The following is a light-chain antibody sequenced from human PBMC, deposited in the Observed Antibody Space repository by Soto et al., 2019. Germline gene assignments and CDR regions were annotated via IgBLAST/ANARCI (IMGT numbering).Light chain of an antibody. Sequence: DIQLTQSPSTLSASVGDRVTITCRASQTISSWLAWYQQKPGKAPNLLLYETSNLESGVPSRFSGSGSGTEFTLTISSLQADDFATYYCQYYNDYCWTFGQGTKVEIK. CDR1: QTISSW. CDR2: ETS. CDR3: QYYNDYCWT. V-gene: IGKV1-5*03. J-gene: IGKJ1*01.